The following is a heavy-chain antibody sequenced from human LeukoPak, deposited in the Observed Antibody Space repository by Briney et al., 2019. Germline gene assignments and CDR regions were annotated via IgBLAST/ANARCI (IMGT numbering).Heavy chain of an antibody. Sequence: GGSLRLSCAASGFTFSSYSMNWVRQAPGKGLEWVSYFSSSSSTIYYADSVKGRFTISRDNAKNSLYLQMNSLRAEDTAVYYCARDRYCSSTSCSTGAWFDPWGQGTLVTVSS. V-gene: IGHV3-48*01. CDR1: GFTFSSYS. CDR3: ARDRYCSSTSCSTGAWFDP. D-gene: IGHD2-2*01. CDR2: FSSSSSTI. J-gene: IGHJ5*02.